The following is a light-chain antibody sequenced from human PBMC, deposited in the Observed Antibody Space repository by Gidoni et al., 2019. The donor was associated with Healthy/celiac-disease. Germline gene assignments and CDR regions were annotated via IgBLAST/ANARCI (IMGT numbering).Light chain of an antibody. Sequence: PGERVTLSCRASQSVSSRYLTWYQQKPGQAPRLLIYGASTRATSIPARFSGSGSGTDFTLTISSLQPEDFAVYYCQQDYNLPFFGQXTKLEIK. V-gene: IGKV3D-7*01. J-gene: IGKJ2*01. CDR3: QQDYNLPF. CDR1: QSVSSRY. CDR2: GAS.